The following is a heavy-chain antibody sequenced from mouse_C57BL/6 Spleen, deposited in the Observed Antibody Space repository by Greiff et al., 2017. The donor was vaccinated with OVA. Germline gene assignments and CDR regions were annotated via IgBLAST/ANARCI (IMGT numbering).Heavy chain of an antibody. CDR3: ARGSSSGYVGWFAY. CDR2: FHPYNDDT. CDR1: GYTFTTYP. D-gene: IGHD3-2*02. V-gene: IGHV1-47*01. J-gene: IGHJ3*01. Sequence: VMLVESGAELVKPGASVKMSCKASGYTFTTYPIEWMKQNHGKSLEWIGNFHPYNDDTKYNEKFKGKATLTVEKSSSTVYLELSRLTSDDSAVYYCARGSSSGYVGWFAYWGQGTLVTVSA.